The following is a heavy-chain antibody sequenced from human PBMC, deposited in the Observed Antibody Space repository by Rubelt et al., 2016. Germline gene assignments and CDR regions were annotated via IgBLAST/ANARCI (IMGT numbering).Heavy chain of an antibody. CDR1: GASISSRSYF. J-gene: IGHJ4*02. CDR2: TQYSGST. Sequence: QLQLQESGPGLVKPSETLSLTCTVSGASISSRSYFWGWIRQPPGKGLEWIGSTQYSGSTYSNAVLKSRATISVDTSKNQFSLKWSSVTAADTAVYYCARHPTALAIYYFDYWGQGTLVTVSS. CDR3: ARHPTALAIYYFDY. V-gene: IGHV4-39*01. D-gene: IGHD5-18*01.